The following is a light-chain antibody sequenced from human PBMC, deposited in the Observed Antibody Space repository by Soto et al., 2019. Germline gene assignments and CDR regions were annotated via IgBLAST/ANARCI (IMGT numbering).Light chain of an antibody. V-gene: IGKV3-20*01. J-gene: IGKJ1*01. Sequence: IVLTQSPDTLSLSPGERATLSCRASQSVSSNYLAWYQQKLGQAPRLLIYDASRRATGIPDRFSGSGSGTDFTVSRSRLEHEDFVVYYCQQHGRLSTLGQGTK. CDR3: QQHGRLST. CDR1: QSVSSNY. CDR2: DAS.